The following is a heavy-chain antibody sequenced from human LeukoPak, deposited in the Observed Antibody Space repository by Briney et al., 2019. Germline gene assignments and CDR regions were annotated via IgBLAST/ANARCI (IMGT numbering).Heavy chain of an antibody. CDR3: ARGSGIQLWLLDY. D-gene: IGHD5-18*01. CDR1: GYSFTGYY. Sequence: ASVKVSCKASGYSFTGYYIHWVRQAPGQGLEWMGWINHNSGSANYAQKFQGRVTLTRDTSISTAYMELSGLRSDDTAVYYCARGSGIQLWLLDYWGQGTLVTVSS. J-gene: IGHJ4*02. CDR2: INHNSGSA. V-gene: IGHV1-2*02.